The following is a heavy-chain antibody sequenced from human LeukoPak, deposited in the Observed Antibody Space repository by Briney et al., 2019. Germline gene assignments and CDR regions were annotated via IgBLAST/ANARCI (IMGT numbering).Heavy chain of an antibody. CDR3: ARGPATRVYYFDY. CDR2: ISSDGDYI. V-gene: IGHV3-21*01. J-gene: IGHJ4*02. Sequence: GGSLRLSCAASGFTFNSYSLSWVRQAPGKGLEWVSSISSDGDYIYYADSLKGRFTISRDNAKNSLYLQMNNLRAEDTAVYYCARGPATRVYYFDYWGQGTLDTVSS. D-gene: IGHD1-26*01. CDR1: GFTFNSYS.